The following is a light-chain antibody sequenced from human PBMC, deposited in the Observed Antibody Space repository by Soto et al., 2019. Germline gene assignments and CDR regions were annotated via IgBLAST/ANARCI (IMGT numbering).Light chain of an antibody. CDR1: SSDVGGFLY. CDR2: AVS. CDR3: SSYSSSSPLVV. Sequence: QSVLTQPASVSGSPGQSITISCTGTSSDVGGFLYVSWFQQHPGKAPKLMIYAVSNRPSGISNRFSGSKSGNTASLTISGLQAEDEADYYCSSYSSSSPLVVFGGGTKVTVL. V-gene: IGLV2-14*01. J-gene: IGLJ2*01.